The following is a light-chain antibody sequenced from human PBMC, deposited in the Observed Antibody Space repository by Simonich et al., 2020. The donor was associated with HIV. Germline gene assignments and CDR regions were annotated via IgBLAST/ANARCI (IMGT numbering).Light chain of an antibody. Sequence: NFMLTQPHSVSESPGKTVTISCSRSSGSMSSNYVQWYQQRPGSAPTTVIYEDNQRPSGVPDRFSGSIDSSSNSAPLTISGLKTEDEADYYCQSYDSSNHVIFGGGTKLTVL. CDR1: SGSMSSNY. CDR3: QSYDSSNHVI. CDR2: EDN. J-gene: IGLJ2*01. V-gene: IGLV6-57*03.